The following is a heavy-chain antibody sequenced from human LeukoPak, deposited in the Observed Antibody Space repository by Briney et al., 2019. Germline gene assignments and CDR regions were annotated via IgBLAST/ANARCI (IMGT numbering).Heavy chain of an antibody. J-gene: IGHJ4*02. V-gene: IGHV4-59*01. CDR2: IYYSGST. D-gene: IGHD1-26*01. CDR1: GGSISRYY. CDR3: ARGPSSGSFYPSYFDY. Sequence: SETLSLTCTVSGGSISRYYWSWIRQPPGKGLEWIGYIYYSGSTNYNPSLKSRVTIPVDTSKNQFSLKLSSVTAADTAVYYCARGPSSGSFYPSYFDYWGQGTLVTVSS.